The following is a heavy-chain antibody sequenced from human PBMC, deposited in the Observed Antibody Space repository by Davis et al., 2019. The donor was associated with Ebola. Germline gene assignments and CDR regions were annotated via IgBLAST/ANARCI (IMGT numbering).Heavy chain of an antibody. V-gene: IGHV3-53*01. CDR3: GRHDWFDP. CDR1: GIAANFDF. Sequence: PGGSLRLSCEVSGIAANFDFINWVRQPPGKGLEWVSLIRSDREGGGTLYRDSVKGRFVVSRDNSKNTVYLQMNGLTVDDTAIYYCGRHDWFDPWGPGTLVTVSS. J-gene: IGHJ5*02. CDR2: IRSDREGGGT.